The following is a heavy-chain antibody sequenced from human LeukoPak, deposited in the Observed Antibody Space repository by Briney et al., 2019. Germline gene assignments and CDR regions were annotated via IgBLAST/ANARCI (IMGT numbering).Heavy chain of an antibody. CDR1: GGTFSSYA. Sequence: SVKVSCKASGGTFSSYAISWVRQAPGQGLEWMGGIIPIFGTANYAQKFQGRVTITTDESTSTAYMELSSLRSEDTAVYYCASMEPYYGDYETYWYFDLWGRGTLVTVSS. J-gene: IGHJ2*01. CDR3: ASMEPYYGDYETYWYFDL. V-gene: IGHV1-69*05. CDR2: IIPIFGTA. D-gene: IGHD4-17*01.